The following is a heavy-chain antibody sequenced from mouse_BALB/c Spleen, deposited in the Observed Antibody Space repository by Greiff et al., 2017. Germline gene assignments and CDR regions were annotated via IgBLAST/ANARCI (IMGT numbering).Heavy chain of an antibody. Sequence: QVQLQQPGAELVKPGASVKLSCKASGYTFTSYWMHWVKQRPGQGLEWIGEINPSNGRTNYNEKFKSKATLTVDKSSSTAYMQLSSLTSEDSAVYYCARRPYYGSSDEADWGQGTLVTVSA. CDR2: INPSNGRT. CDR3: ARRPYYGSSDEAD. D-gene: IGHD1-1*01. CDR1: GYTFTSYW. V-gene: IGHV1S81*02. J-gene: IGHJ3*01.